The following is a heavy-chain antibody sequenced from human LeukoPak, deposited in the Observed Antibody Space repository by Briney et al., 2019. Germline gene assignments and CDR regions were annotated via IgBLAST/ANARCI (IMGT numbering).Heavy chain of an antibody. D-gene: IGHD6-13*01. J-gene: IGHJ4*02. V-gene: IGHV3-23*01. CDR3: AKGRGGGSSWFQIDY. CDR2: ISGSGIYT. CDR1: GFTFGDYA. Sequence: GGSLRLSCTAPGFTFGDYAMSWVRQAPGKGLDWVSTISGSGIYTYYADSVKGRFTISRDNSKNTLYLQMNSLRAEDTAVYYCAKGRGGGSSWFQIDYWGQGTLVTVSS.